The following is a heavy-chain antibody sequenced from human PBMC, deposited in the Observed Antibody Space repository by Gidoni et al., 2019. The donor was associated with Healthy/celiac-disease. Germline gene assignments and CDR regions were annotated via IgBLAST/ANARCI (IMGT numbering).Heavy chain of an antibody. CDR2: IYPGDSDT. V-gene: IGHV5-51*01. Sequence: EVQLVQSGAEVKKPGESLKISCKGSGYSFTSYWIGWVRQMPGKGLEWMGIIYPGDSDTRYSPSFQGQVTISADKSISTAYLQWSSLKASDTAMYYCARFWKRGLAATIRDAFDIWGQGTMVTVSS. D-gene: IGHD2-15*01. CDR1: GYSFTSYW. CDR3: ARFWKRGLAATIRDAFDI. J-gene: IGHJ3*02.